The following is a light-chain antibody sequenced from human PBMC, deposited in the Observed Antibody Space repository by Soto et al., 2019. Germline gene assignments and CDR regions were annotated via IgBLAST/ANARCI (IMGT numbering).Light chain of an antibody. V-gene: IGLV2-14*01. CDR1: SSDVGGYEY. Sequence: QSALTQPASVSGSPGQSITISCTGTSSDVGGYEYVSWYQQHPGKAPKLVIYEVNNWASEISTRFSGSRSGNTASLTISALQTGDEADYYCNSYTNKSTWVFGGGTKLTVL. CDR3: NSYTNKSTWV. J-gene: IGLJ3*02. CDR2: EVN.